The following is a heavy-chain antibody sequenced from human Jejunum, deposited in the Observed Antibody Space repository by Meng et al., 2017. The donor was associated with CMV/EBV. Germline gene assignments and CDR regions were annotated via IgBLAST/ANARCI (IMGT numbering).Heavy chain of an antibody. CDR3: AKRPFNWGFIDS. CDR1: GLSVSSNA. V-gene: IGHV3-23*04. CDR2: ISHTTTNT. Sequence: VSLGESGGALVQPGGSLSLSCAASGLSVSSNAMTCVRQAPGKELEWVSTISHTTTNTYYADSVKGRFTISRDDSKNTLYLQMDSLRAEDTALYYCAKRPFNWGFIDSWGQGTLVTVSS. D-gene: IGHD7-27*01. J-gene: IGHJ5*02.